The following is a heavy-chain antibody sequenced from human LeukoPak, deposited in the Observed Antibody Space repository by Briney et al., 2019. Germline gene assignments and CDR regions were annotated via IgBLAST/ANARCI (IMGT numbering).Heavy chain of an antibody. D-gene: IGHD3-10*01. CDR1: GGSISSSTYY. V-gene: IGHV4-39*07. CDR3: TCYGSGYFDT. J-gene: IGHJ5*02. CDR2: IDYSGST. Sequence: SETLSLTCTVSGGSISSSTYYWGWIRQPPGRWLEWIGSIDYSGSTYYNPSLKSRVTISLDTSKNQFSLKLSSVTAADTAVYYCTCYGSGYFDTWGQGNLVTVSS.